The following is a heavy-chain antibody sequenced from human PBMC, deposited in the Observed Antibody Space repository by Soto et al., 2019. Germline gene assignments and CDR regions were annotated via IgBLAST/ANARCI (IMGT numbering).Heavy chain of an antibody. Sequence: QITLKESGPTLVKPTQTLTLTCTFSGFSLSSTRVAVGWIRQPPGKALEWLALIYWDDDKRYSPFLKSRLTITKATSKNQVVLTMTTMDPVDTATYYCAHSVVAGLGYYFDYGGQGTLGTVSS. V-gene: IGHV2-5*02. CDR3: AHSVVAGLGYYFDY. J-gene: IGHJ4*02. CDR1: GFSLSSTRVA. D-gene: IGHD6-19*01. CDR2: IYWDDDK.